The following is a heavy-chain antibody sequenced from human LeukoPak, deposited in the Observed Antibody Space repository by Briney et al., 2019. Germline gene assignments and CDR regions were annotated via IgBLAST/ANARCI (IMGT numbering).Heavy chain of an antibody. CDR3: AKDRAHYYDTSGYYYPNFDY. CDR2: ISGSGGST. CDR1: GFTFSSYA. D-gene: IGHD3-22*01. Sequence: GGSLRLSCAASGFTFSSYAMSWVRQAPGKGLEWVSAISGSGGSTYYADSVKGRFTISRDNSKNTLYLQMNSLRAEDTAVYYCAKDRAHYYDTSGYYYPNFDYWGQGTLVTVSS. J-gene: IGHJ4*02. V-gene: IGHV3-23*01.